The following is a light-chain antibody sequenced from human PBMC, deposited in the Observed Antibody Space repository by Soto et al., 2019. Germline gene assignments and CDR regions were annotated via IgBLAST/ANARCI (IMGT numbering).Light chain of an antibody. V-gene: IGKV3-11*01. Sequence: EVVLTQSPATLSLSPGERATLSCRASQGIRNYLAWYQQKPGQAPRLLIYDASNRATGIPARISGSGSGTDFTLTISSLEPEDFAVYYCQQRSNSPAFGQGTKLEIK. CDR3: QQRSNSPA. J-gene: IGKJ1*01. CDR2: DAS. CDR1: QGIRNY.